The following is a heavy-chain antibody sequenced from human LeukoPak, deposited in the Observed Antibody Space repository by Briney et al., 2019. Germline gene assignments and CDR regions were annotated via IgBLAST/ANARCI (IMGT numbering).Heavy chain of an antibody. V-gene: IGHV3-30-3*01. CDR2: ISYDGSNK. CDR3: ARVHYYDSSGYYYSVAFDI. J-gene: IGHJ3*02. CDR1: GFTFSSYA. Sequence: GSLRLSCAASGFTFSSYAMHWVRQAPGKGLEWVAVISYDGSNKYYADSVKGRFTISRDNSKNTLYLQMNSLRAEDTAVYYCARVHYYDSSGYYYSVAFDIWGQGTMVTVSS. D-gene: IGHD3-22*01.